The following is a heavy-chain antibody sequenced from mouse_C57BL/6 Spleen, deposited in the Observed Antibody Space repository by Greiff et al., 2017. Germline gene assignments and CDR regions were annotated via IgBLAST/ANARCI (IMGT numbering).Heavy chain of an antibody. J-gene: IGHJ2*01. CDR1: GYAFSSYW. Sequence: VQLQQSGAELVKPGASVKISCKASGYAFSSYWMNWVKQRPGKGLEWIGQIYPGDGDTNYNGKFKGKATLTADKSSSTAYMQLSSLTSEDSAVYFCARQLSITTVVAGKFDYWGQGTTLTVSS. CDR3: ARQLSITTVVAGKFDY. D-gene: IGHD1-1*01. CDR2: IYPGDGDT. V-gene: IGHV1-80*01.